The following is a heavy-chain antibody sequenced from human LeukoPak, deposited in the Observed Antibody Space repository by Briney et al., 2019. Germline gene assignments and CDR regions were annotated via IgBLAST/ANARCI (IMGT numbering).Heavy chain of an antibody. CDR2: MQSTGNS. CDR1: GDSISTYH. Sequence: PSETLSLTCTVSGDSISTYHWNWIRKPPGKGLEWIGYMQSTGNSNYNPSLKNRVNIFVDMSKNHFVLNLRSVTAADTAVYYCARDKQHSYGRYFDPWGQGMLVTVSS. V-gene: IGHV4-59*01. J-gene: IGHJ4*02. D-gene: IGHD5-18*01. CDR3: ARDKQHSYGRYFDP.